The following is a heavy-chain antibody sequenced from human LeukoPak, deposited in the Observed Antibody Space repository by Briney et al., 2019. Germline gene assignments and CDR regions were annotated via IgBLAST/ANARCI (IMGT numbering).Heavy chain of an antibody. Sequence: ASVKVSCKVSGYTLTQLSMHWVRQAPGKGLEWMVGFDPEDGETIYAQKFEGRVTMTEDTSTYTAYMALSSLRSEDTAVYYCASLMPRHDFWSGYYRDYWGQGTLVTVSS. J-gene: IGHJ4*02. D-gene: IGHD3-3*01. V-gene: IGHV1-24*01. CDR3: ASLMPRHDFWSGYYRDY. CDR1: GYTLTQLS. CDR2: FDPEDGET.